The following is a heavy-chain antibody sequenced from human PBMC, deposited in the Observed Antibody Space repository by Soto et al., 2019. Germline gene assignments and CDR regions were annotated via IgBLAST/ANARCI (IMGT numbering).Heavy chain of an antibody. CDR2: IYYNGAT. CDR3: ARDLMVYVSSEPYYYYYGMDV. J-gene: IGHJ6*02. CDR1: GISVSSSLYY. Sequence: SETLSLTCSVSGISVSSSLYYWGWIRQPPGKGLEWIGSIYYNGATYYNPSLTSRVTISVDTSKNQFSLKLSSVTAADTAVYYCARDLMVYVSSEPYYYYYGMDVWGQGTTVTVSS. V-gene: IGHV4-39*07. D-gene: IGHD2-8*01.